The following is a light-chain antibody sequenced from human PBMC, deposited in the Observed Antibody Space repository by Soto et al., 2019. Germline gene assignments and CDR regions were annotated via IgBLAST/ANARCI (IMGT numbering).Light chain of an antibody. J-gene: IGLJ1*01. CDR1: SPKIGSNY. Sequence: QSVLTQPPSAYGTPRQRGPLSCSGKSPKIGSNYVYWYQLLPGTAPKVVIYWNDERPSGVPDRFSGSKSGTSASLAISGLRSEDEADYYWGAWDDRLSGYVFGSGTKVTVL. V-gene: IGLV1-47*01. CDR2: WND. CDR3: GAWDDRLSGYV.